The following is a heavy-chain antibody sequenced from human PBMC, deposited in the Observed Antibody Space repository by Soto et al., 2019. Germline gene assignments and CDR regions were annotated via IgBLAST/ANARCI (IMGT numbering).Heavy chain of an antibody. CDR2: ISSSSSYI. CDR1: GFTFSSYS. D-gene: IGHD3-3*01. V-gene: IGHV3-21*01. Sequence: GGSLRLSCAASGFTFSSYSMNWVRQAPGKGLEWVSSISSSSSYIYYADSVKGRFTISRDNAKNSLYLQMNSLRAEDTAVYYCARDMNHVLRFLEWLFPGYYYYGMDVW. J-gene: IGHJ6*01. CDR3: ARDMNHVLRFLEWLFPGYYYYGMDV.